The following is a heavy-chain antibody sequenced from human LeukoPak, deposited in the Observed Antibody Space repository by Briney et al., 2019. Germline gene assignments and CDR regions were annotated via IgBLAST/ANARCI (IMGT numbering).Heavy chain of an antibody. CDR2: INTNSGGT. J-gene: IGHJ4*02. D-gene: IGHD3-22*01. CDR1: VYTFTGYY. Sequence: ASVTVSRKASVYTFTGYYMHWVRQAPGHGHEWMGWINTNSGGTNYAQKFQGRVTMTRDTSISTAYMELSRLRSDGTAVYYCARGGYYDSSGYYRSWGQGTLVTVSS. V-gene: IGHV1-2*02. CDR3: ARGGYYDSSGYYRS.